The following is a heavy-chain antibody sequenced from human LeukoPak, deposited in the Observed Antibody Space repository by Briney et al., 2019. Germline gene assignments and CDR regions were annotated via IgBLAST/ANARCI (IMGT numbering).Heavy chain of an antibody. Sequence: GGSLRLSCAASGFTFSDYYMSWIRQAPGKGLEWVSYISSSGSTIYYADSVKGRFTISRDNAKNSLYLQMNSLRAEDTAVYYCARDYSSSWYLFRESTLGLPPHAFDIWGQGTMVTVSS. CDR3: ARDYSSSWYLFRESTLGLPPHAFDI. D-gene: IGHD6-13*01. CDR1: GFTFSDYY. CDR2: ISSSGSTI. J-gene: IGHJ3*02. V-gene: IGHV3-11*04.